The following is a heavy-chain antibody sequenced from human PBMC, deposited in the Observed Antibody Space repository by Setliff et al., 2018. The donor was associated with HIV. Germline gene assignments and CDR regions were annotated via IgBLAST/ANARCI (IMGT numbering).Heavy chain of an antibody. CDR1: GFTFSSHA. Sequence: GGSLRLSCAASGFTFSSHAMHWVRQAPGKGLEWVAVISYDGSNKYYADSVKGRFTISRDNSKNTLYLQMNSLRAEDTAVYYCARPTNIDTLYYGSRSFYMYYYGMDVWGQGTTVTAP. CDR2: ISYDGSNK. V-gene: IGHV3-30*01. CDR3: ARPTNIDTLYYGSRSFYMYYYGMDV. D-gene: IGHD3-10*01. J-gene: IGHJ6*02.